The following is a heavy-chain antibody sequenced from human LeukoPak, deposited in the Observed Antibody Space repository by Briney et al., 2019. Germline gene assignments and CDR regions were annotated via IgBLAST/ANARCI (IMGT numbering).Heavy chain of an antibody. Sequence: GGPLRLSCAASGFTFRNYWMSWVRQVPGTGLEWVANIKQDGSDRNYVTSVRGRFTISRDNAESSLYLQMNSPRAEDTAVYYCVRDLAVAGTCFDSWGQGTLVTVSS. D-gene: IGHD6-19*01. CDR3: VRDLAVAGTCFDS. CDR2: IKQDGSDR. J-gene: IGHJ4*02. CDR1: GFTFRNYW. V-gene: IGHV3-7*03.